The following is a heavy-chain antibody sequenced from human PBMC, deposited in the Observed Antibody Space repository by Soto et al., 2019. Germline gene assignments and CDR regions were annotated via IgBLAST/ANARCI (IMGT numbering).Heavy chain of an antibody. J-gene: IGHJ3*02. Sequence: GGSLRLSCAASGFTFSSYDMHWVRQATGKGLEWVSAIGTGGDTYYPGSVKGRFTISRENAKNSLYLQMNSLRAGDTAVYYCARVSGWYGNAFDIWGQGTMVTVSS. CDR1: GFTFSSYD. D-gene: IGHD6-19*01. CDR2: IGTGGDT. V-gene: IGHV3-13*01. CDR3: ARVSGWYGNAFDI.